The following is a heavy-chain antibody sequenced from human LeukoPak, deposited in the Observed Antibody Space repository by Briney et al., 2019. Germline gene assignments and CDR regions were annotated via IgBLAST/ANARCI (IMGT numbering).Heavy chain of an antibody. CDR1: GFTFSSYG. D-gene: IGHD3-10*01. V-gene: IGHV3-30*18. Sequence: GGSLRLSCAASGFTFSSYGMHWVRQAPGKGLEWVAVISYDGSNKYYADSVKGRFTISRDNSKNTLYLQMNSLRAEDTAVYYCAKDRSYYGSGSYRNYYYYGMDVWGQGTTVTVSS. CDR3: AKDRSYYGSGSYRNYYYYGMDV. J-gene: IGHJ6*02. CDR2: ISYDGSNK.